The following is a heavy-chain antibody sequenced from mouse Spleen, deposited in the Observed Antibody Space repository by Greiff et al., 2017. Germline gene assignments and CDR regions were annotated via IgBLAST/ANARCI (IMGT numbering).Heavy chain of an antibody. J-gene: IGHJ2*01. CDR2: IYPGGGYT. Sequence: QVQLKESGAELVRPGTSVKMSCKASGYTFTNYWIGWAKQRPGHGLEWIGDIYPGGGYTNYNEKFKGKATLTADKSSSTAYMQFSSLTSEDSAIYYCARWVPYYFDYWGQGTTLTVSS. V-gene: IGHV1-63*01. CDR1: GYTFTNYW. CDR3: ARWVPYYFDY.